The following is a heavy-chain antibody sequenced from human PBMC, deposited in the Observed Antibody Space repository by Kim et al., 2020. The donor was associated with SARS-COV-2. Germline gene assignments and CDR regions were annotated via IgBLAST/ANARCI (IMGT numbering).Heavy chain of an antibody. CDR3: ARVIVVVPAARDNGMDV. Sequence: GGSLRLSCAASGFTVSSNYMSWVRQAPGKGLEWVSVIYSGGSTYYADSVKGRFTISRDNSKNTLYLQMNSLRAEDTAVYYCARVIVVVPAARDNGMDVWGQGTTVTVYS. CDR2: IYSGGST. V-gene: IGHV3-66*01. J-gene: IGHJ6*02. D-gene: IGHD2-2*01. CDR1: GFTVSSNY.